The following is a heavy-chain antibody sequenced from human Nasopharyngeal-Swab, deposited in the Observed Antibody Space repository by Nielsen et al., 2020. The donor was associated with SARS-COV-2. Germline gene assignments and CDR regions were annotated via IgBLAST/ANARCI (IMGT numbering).Heavy chain of an antibody. V-gene: IGHV3-48*03. CDR1: GFTFSSYE. Sequence: GGSLRLSCAASGFTFSSYEMNWVRQAPGKGLEWVSYISSSGSTIYYADSVKGRFTISRDNAKNSLYLQMNSLRAEDMAVYYCARAADHDPDAFDIWGQGTMVTVSS. J-gene: IGHJ3*02. CDR2: ISSSGSTI. CDR3: ARAADHDPDAFDI.